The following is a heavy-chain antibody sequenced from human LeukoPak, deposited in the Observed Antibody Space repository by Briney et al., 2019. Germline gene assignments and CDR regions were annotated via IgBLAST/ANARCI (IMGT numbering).Heavy chain of an antibody. CDR2: IKQDGSEE. V-gene: IGHV3-7*01. D-gene: IGHD2-2*01. CDR3: ARVRDIVVVPAALDY. CDR1: GFIFSTYW. Sequence: GGSLRLSCAASGFIFSTYWMSWVRQAPGKGLEGVANIKQDGSEEYYVDSVKGRFTISRDNAQNSVYLQMNSLRAEDTAVYYCARVRDIVVVPAALDYWGQGTLVTVSS. J-gene: IGHJ4*02.